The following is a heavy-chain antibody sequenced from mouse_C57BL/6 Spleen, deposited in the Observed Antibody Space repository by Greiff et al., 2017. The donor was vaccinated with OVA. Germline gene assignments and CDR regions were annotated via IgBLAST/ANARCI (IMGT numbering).Heavy chain of an antibody. CDR2: IWRGGST. Sequence: VKLMESGPGLVQPSQSLSITCTVSGFSLTSYGVHWVRQSPGKGLEWLGVIWRGGSTDYNAAFMSRLSITKDNSKSQVFVKMNSLQADDTAIYYCAKPHYYGSSYGYFDVWGTGTTVTVSS. D-gene: IGHD1-1*01. CDR3: AKPHYYGSSYGYFDV. V-gene: IGHV2-5*01. J-gene: IGHJ1*03. CDR1: GFSLTSYG.